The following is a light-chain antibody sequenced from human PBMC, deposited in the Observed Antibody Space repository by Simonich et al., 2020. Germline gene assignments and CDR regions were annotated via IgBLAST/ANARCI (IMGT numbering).Light chain of an antibody. Sequence: QSALTQHRSVSGSPGQSVTISCTGTSSDVGGYNYVSWYQQHPGKAPKLMIYDVSKRPSGFSNRFSGSKSGHTASLTISGLQAEDEADYYCSSYTSSSTLVFGGGTKLTVL. J-gene: IGLJ2*01. CDR3: SSYTSSSTLV. CDR1: SSDVGGYNY. CDR2: DVS. V-gene: IGLV2-14*01.